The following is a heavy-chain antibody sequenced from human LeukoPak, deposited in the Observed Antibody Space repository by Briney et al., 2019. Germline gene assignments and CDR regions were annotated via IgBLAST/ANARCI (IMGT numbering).Heavy chain of an antibody. CDR2: IYSSGST. CDR3: ARGGKATVVTM. Sequence: SETLSLTCTVSGGSINSYSWSWIRQPAGKGLEWIGRIYSSGSTNYNPSLKSRVSMSVDTSKNQFSLKLTSVTAADTAVYYCARGGKATVVTMWGQGILVTVSS. D-gene: IGHD4-23*01. V-gene: IGHV4-4*07. CDR1: GGSINSYS. J-gene: IGHJ4*02.